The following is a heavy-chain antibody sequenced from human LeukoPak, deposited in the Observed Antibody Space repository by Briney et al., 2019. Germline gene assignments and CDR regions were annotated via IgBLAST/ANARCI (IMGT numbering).Heavy chain of an antibody. CDR3: ARVFRPSLTVFIIRGAFDI. CDR2: ISSSSSYI. D-gene: IGHD3-3*01. V-gene: IGHV3-21*01. Sequence: NTGGSLRLSCAASGFTFSSYSMNWVRQAPGKGLEWVSSISSSSSYIYYADSVKGRFTISRDNAKNSLYLQMNSLRVEDTAVYYCARVFRPSLTVFIIRGAFDIWGQGTMVTVSS. CDR1: GFTFSSYS. J-gene: IGHJ3*02.